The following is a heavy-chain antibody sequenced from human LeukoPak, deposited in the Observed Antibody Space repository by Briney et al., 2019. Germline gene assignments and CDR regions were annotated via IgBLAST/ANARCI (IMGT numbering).Heavy chain of an antibody. V-gene: IGHV3-30*02. Sequence: GGSLRLSCVASGFTFSSNGMHWVRQAPGKGLEWVTFIQYDGSKKYYADSVKGRFTISRDNSKNTLYLEMNSLRAEDTAVYYCARGRGSYYYWGQGTLVTVSS. CDR1: GFTFSSNG. D-gene: IGHD1-26*01. CDR3: ARGRGSYYY. J-gene: IGHJ4*02. CDR2: IQYDGSKK.